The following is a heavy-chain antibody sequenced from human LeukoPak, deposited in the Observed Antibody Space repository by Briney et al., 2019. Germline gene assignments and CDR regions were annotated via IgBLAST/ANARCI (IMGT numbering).Heavy chain of an antibody. CDR1: GFTFSSYS. CDR2: ISSSSSYI. V-gene: IGHV3-21*01. J-gene: IGHJ4*02. D-gene: IGHD6-19*01. CDR3: AMGIAVAGYEIDY. Sequence: AGGSLRLSCAASGFTFSSYSMNWVRQAPGKGLEWVSSISSSSSYIYYADSVKGRFTISRDNAKNSLYLQMNSLRAEDTAVYYCAMGIAVAGYEIDYWGQETLVTVSS.